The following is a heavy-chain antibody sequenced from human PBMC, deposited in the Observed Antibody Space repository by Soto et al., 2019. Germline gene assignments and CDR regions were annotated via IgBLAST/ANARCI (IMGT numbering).Heavy chain of an antibody. CDR1: GDSISNNKW. CDR2: IYYSGST. Sequence: PSETLSLTCSVSGDSISNNKWWSWVRQPPGKGLEWMWSIYYSGSTYYNPSLKSRVTISVDTSKNQFSLKLSSVTAADTAVYYCAMHKYYSSGPSAYWGQGTLVTVSS. V-gene: IGHV4-39*01. CDR3: AMHKYYSSGPSAY. J-gene: IGHJ4*02. D-gene: IGHD3-22*01.